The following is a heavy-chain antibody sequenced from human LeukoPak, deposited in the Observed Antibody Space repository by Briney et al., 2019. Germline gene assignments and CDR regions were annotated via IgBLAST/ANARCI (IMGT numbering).Heavy chain of an antibody. CDR1: GGTFSRYA. D-gene: IGHD5-18*01. CDR3: VTGFTTMAVDYFDY. Sequence: SVKVSCKASGGTFSRYAISWVRQAPGQGLERMGRIIPILGIANYAQKFQGRVTITADKSTSTAYMELSSLRSEDTAVYYCVTGFTTMAVDYFDYWGQGTLVTVSP. CDR2: IIPILGIA. J-gene: IGHJ4*02. V-gene: IGHV1-69*04.